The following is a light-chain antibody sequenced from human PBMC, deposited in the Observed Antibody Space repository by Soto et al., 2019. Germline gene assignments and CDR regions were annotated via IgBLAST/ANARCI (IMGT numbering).Light chain of an antibody. CDR1: QSISSW. V-gene: IGKV1-5*01. J-gene: IGKJ1*01. CDR3: QQYNSYSWT. CDR2: DAS. Sequence: DIQMTQSPSTLSASVGDRVTITCRASQSISSWLAWYQQKPGKAPKLLIYDASSLESGVPSRFSGSGSGTEFTLTISSLQPDDFATYYCQQYNSYSWTFGQGTKVHIK.